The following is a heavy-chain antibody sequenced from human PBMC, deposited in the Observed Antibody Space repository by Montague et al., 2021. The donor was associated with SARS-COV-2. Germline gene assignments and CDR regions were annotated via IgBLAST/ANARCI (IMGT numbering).Heavy chain of an antibody. CDR2: IYYSGST. Sequence: SETRSLTCTVSGGSISSSSYYWGWIRQPPGKGLEWIGSIYYSGSTYYNPSLKSRVTISVDTSKNQFSLKLSSVTAADTAVYYCGRHVYDILTGYYTYWYFDLWGRGTLVTVSS. V-gene: IGHV4-39*01. CDR3: GRHVYDILTGYYTYWYFDL. D-gene: IGHD3-9*01. CDR1: GGSISSSSYY. J-gene: IGHJ2*01.